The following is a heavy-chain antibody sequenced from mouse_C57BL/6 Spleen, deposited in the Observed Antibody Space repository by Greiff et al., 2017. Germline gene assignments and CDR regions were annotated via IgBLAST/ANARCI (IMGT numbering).Heavy chain of an antibody. CDR3: ARIWDGYFDV. Sequence: QVQLQQPGAELVKPGASVKLSCKASGYTFTSYWMHWVKQRPGQGLEWIGMIHPNSGSTNYNEKFKSKATLTVDKSSSTAYMELSSLTSEDSAVYYCARIWDGYFDVWGTGTTVTVSS. CDR2: IHPNSGST. D-gene: IGHD4-1*01. J-gene: IGHJ1*03. CDR1: GYTFTSYW. V-gene: IGHV1-64*01.